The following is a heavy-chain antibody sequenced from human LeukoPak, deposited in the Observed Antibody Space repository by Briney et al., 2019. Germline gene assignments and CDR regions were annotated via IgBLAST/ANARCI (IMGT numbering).Heavy chain of an antibody. D-gene: IGHD6-19*01. V-gene: IGHV4-31*03. CDR3: ARRPGIAVSGLYYYYYMDV. CDR2: IYYSGST. Sequence: SQTLSLTCTVSGGSISSGGYYWSWIRQHPGKGLEWIGYIYYSGSTYYNPSLKSRVTISVDTSKNQFSLKLSSVTAADTAVYYCARRPGIAVSGLYYYYYMDVWGKGTTVTVSS. CDR1: GGSISSGGYY. J-gene: IGHJ6*03.